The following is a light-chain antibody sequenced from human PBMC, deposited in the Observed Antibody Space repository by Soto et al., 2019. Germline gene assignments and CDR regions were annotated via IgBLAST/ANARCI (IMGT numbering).Light chain of an antibody. Sequence: EIVMTQSPATLSLPPGERATLSCRASQRITTVAWYQQKPGQAPRLLIYGLSIRAPGVPARFSVSGSGTEFTLTISRLEPEDSAVYYCQQYDTSPRTFGQGTKVDIK. CDR2: GLS. V-gene: IGKV3-15*01. CDR1: QRITT. CDR3: QQYDTSPRT. J-gene: IGKJ1*01.